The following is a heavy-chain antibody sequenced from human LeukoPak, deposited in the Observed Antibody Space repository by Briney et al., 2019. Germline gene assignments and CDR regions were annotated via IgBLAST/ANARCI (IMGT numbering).Heavy chain of an antibody. Sequence: VGSLRLSCAASGFTVRSNYMSWVRQAPGKGLEWVSVIYSGGSTYYADSVKGRFTISRDNCKSTLYLQMNSLRAEDTAVYYCAREGYCSGGSCYRDAFDIWGQGTMVTVSS. J-gene: IGHJ3*02. CDR2: IYSGGST. D-gene: IGHD2-15*01. CDR1: GFTVRSNY. CDR3: AREGYCSGGSCYRDAFDI. V-gene: IGHV3-66*01.